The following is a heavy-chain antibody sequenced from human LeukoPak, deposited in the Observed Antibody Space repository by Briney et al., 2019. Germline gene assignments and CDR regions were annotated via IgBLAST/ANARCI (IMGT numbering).Heavy chain of an antibody. CDR3: ARATVTTDWRYGMDV. CDR2: IYYSGST. D-gene: IGHD4-17*01. Sequence: SETLSLTCTVSGGSISSGGYYRSWIRQHPGKGLEWIGYIYYSGSTYYNPSLKSRVTISVDTSKNQFSLKLSSVTAADTAVYYCARATVTTDWRYGMDVWGQGTTVTVSS. V-gene: IGHV4-31*03. J-gene: IGHJ6*02. CDR1: GGSISSGGYY.